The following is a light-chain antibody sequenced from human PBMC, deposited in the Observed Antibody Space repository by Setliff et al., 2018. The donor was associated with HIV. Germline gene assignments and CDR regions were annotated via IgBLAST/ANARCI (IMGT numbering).Light chain of an antibody. Sequence: QSALTQPASVSGSPGQSITISCTGTSSDVGGYNYVSWYQHHPGKAPKLMISDVSKRPSGVSNRFSGSKSGNTASLTISGLQAEDEADYYCSSYTTSSSHGVFGGGTKSPS. CDR3: SSYTTSSSHGV. J-gene: IGLJ2*01. V-gene: IGLV2-14*03. CDR1: SSDVGGYNY. CDR2: DVS.